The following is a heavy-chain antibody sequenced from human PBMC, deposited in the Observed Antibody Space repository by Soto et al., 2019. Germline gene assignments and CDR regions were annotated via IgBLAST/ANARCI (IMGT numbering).Heavy chain of an antibody. J-gene: IGHJ3*02. CDR2: ISAYNGNT. Sequence: ASVQVSCKASGYTFTSYGLRWVRQAPGQGLEWMGWISAYNGNTNYAQKLQGRVTMTTDTSTSTAYMELRRLRSDDTAVYYCARELDDSSGSPAFDIWGQGTMVT. CDR1: GYTFTSYG. CDR3: ARELDDSSGSPAFDI. V-gene: IGHV1-18*04. D-gene: IGHD3-22*01.